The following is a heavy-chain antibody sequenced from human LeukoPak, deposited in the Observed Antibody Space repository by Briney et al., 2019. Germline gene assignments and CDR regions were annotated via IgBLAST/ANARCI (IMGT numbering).Heavy chain of an antibody. CDR3: ARAPGYYGSGNWFDP. V-gene: IGHV4-59*07. CDR1: GGSISSYY. CDR2: IYYSGST. J-gene: IGHJ5*02. Sequence: SDSLSLTCTVSGGSISSYYWSWIRQPPGKGLEWIGYIYYSGSTNYNPSLKSRVTISVDTSKNQFSLKLSSVTAADTAVYYCARAPGYYGSGNWFDPWGQGTLVTVSS. D-gene: IGHD3-10*01.